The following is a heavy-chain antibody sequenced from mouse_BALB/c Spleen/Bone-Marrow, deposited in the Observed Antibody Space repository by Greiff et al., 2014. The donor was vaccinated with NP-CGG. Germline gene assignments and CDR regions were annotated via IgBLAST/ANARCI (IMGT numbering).Heavy chain of an antibody. CDR2: INPYNGGT. CDR3: ARGVYYYGSSYPFAY. J-gene: IGHJ3*01. V-gene: IGHV1-18*01. Sequence: SGPELVKPGTSMKISCKASGYSFTGYTMNWVKQSHGKNLEWIGLINPYNGGTSYNQKFKGKATLTVDKSSSTAYMALLSLTSEDSAVYYCARGVYYYGSSYPFAYWGQGTLVTVSA. CDR1: GYSFTGYT. D-gene: IGHD1-1*01.